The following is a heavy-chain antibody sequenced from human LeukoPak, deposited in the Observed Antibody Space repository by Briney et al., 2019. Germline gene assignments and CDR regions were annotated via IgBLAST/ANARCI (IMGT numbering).Heavy chain of an antibody. D-gene: IGHD2-2*01. J-gene: IGHJ6*03. V-gene: IGHV1-24*01. Sequence: ASVKVSCKVSGFTLADLSMHWVRQAPGKGLEWVGGFDRKNGDTIYAQRFRGRVTLTEDTSTGTAYMDLSSLSADDTAVYYCATGVFCATTACPGYQHYYYFMDVWGKGTTVTVSS. CDR1: GFTLADLS. CDR3: ATGVFCATTACPGYQHYYYFMDV. CDR2: FDRKNGDT.